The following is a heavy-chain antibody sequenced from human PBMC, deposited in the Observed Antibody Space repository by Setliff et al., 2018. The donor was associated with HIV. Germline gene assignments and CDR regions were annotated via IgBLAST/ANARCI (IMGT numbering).Heavy chain of an antibody. CDR1: GGSISSYY. J-gene: IGHJ6*02. V-gene: IGHV4-59*01. CDR2: IYYSGST. D-gene: IGHD3-3*01. CDR3: ARIFGDQGYYYGMDV. Sequence: SETLSLTSTVSGGSISSYYWSWIRQPPGKGLEWIGYIYYSGSTNYNPSLKSRVTISVDTSKNQFSLKLSSVIAADTAVYYCARIFGDQGYYYGMDVWGQGTTVTVSS.